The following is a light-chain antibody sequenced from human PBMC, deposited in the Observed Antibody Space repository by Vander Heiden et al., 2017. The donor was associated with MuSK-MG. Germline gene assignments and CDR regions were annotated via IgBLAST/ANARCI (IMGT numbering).Light chain of an antibody. CDR3: GTCDSSLSAVV. CDR2: DNN. J-gene: IGLJ2*01. V-gene: IGLV1-51*01. CDR1: STNIGNNY. Sequence: QSVLTPPPSVSAAPGQKVTISCSGSSTNIGNNYVSWYQQLQEQPPKLLIYDNNKRPSGIPDRFSGSKSGTSATLGITGLQTGDEADYYCGTCDSSLSAVVFGGGTKLTVL.